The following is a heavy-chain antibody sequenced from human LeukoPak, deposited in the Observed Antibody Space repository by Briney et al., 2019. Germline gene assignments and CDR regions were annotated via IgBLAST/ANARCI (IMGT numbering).Heavy chain of an antibody. CDR1: GFTFSSYA. CDR2: ISYDGSNK. CDR3: ARAPETLRFLEWFHTDY. Sequence: GGSLRLSCAAPGFTFSSYAMHWVRQAPGKGLEWVAVISYDGSNKYYADSVKGRFTISRDNSKNTLYLQMNSLRAEDTAVYYCARAPETLRFLEWFHTDYWGQGTLVTVSS. J-gene: IGHJ4*02. D-gene: IGHD3-3*01. V-gene: IGHV3-30-3*01.